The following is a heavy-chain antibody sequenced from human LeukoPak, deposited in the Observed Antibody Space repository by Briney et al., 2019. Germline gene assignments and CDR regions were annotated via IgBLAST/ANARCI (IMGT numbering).Heavy chain of an antibody. CDR1: GFTFSTYE. D-gene: IGHD1-26*01. J-gene: IGHJ4*02. CDR3: TISGSHIDY. V-gene: IGHV3-48*03. CDR2: ISSSGSII. Sequence: GGSLRLSCAASGFTFSTYEMNWVRQAPGKGLEWVSYISSSGSIIYYADSVKGRFTISRDNAKNSLYLQMNSLRAEDTAVYYCTISGSHIDYWGQGTLVTVSS.